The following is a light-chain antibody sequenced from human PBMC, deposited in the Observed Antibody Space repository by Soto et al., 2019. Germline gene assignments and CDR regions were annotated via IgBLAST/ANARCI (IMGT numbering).Light chain of an antibody. CDR3: AAWDDSLGGQV. J-gene: IGLJ1*01. CDR2: SND. V-gene: IGLV1-47*02. CDR1: SSNIGSNY. Sequence: QSVLTQPASASGTPGQRVTISCSGSSSNIGSNYVYWYHQLPGMAPKPLVDSNDQRPSGVPDRFSGSKSGTSASLAISWLRSEDEADYYCAAWDDSLGGQVFGTGTKVTVL.